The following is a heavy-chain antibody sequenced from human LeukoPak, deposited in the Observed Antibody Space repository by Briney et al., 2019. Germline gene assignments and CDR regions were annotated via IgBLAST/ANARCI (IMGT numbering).Heavy chain of an antibody. J-gene: IGHJ4*02. CDR1: GFIISDYW. Sequence: GGSLRLSCAASGFIISDYWMNWVRQVPGKGLEWVANINLGGSASLYVDSVKGRFTITRDNARNSLSLQMSSLKVEDTAIYYCAAWGLHNFWGQGTLVTVSS. CDR3: AAWGLHNF. V-gene: IGHV3-7*01. D-gene: IGHD7-27*01. CDR2: INLGGSAS.